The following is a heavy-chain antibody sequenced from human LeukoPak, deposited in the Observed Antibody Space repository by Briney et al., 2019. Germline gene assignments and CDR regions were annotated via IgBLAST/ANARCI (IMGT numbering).Heavy chain of an antibody. CDR1: GGSVSDYY. V-gene: IGHV4-59*02. J-gene: IGHJ4*02. D-gene: IGHD6-13*01. CDR3: ARDVTAAFDY. CDR2: IYHTGST. Sequence: SETLSLTCTISGGSVSDYYWSWIRQSPGKGLEWIGYIYHTGSTSYSPSLKSRVTISVDTSKNQFSLKLSSVTAADTAVYYCARDVTAAFDYWGQGTLVTVSS.